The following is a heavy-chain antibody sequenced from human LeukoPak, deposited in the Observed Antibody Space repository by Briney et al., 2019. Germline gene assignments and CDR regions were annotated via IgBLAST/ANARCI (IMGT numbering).Heavy chain of an antibody. J-gene: IGHJ4*02. D-gene: IGHD5-12*01. Sequence: SETLSLTYTVSGGSISSSSYYWGWIRQAPGKGLEWIGSIYYSGSTYYNPSLKSRVTISVDTSKNQFSLKLSSVTAADTAVYYCARVRSGVATIWGFDYWGQGTLVTVSS. CDR2: IYYSGST. V-gene: IGHV4-39*07. CDR1: GGSISSSSYY. CDR3: ARVRSGVATIWGFDY.